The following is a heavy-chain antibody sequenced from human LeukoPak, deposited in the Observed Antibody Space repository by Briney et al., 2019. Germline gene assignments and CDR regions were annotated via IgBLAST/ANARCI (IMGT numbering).Heavy chain of an antibody. CDR1: GFTFNSYG. V-gene: IGHV3-33*01. CDR3: TRERKAGIAAFDY. Sequence: SGGSLRLSCSASGFTFNSYGMHWVRQAPGKGLEWVAVIWYDGINKFHADSVRGRFTISRDNSKNTVYLQMNSLRAEDTAVYYCTRERKAGIAAFDYWGQGTLVTVSS. CDR2: IWYDGINK. J-gene: IGHJ4*02. D-gene: IGHD6-13*01.